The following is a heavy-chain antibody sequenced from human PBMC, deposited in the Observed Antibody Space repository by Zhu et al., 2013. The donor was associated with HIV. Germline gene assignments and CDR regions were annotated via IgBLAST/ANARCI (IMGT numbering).Heavy chain of an antibody. CDR3: ARDGPGPIVVVVAANAFDI. V-gene: IGHV4-38-2*02. CDR1: GYSIGSGYY. J-gene: IGHJ3*02. D-gene: IGHD2-15*01. CDR2: IYHSGST. Sequence: QVQLQESGPGLVKPSETLSLTCTVSGYSIGSGYYWGWIRQSPGEGLEWIGSIYHSGSTYYNPSLKSRVTISVDTSKNQFSLKLSSVTAADTAVYYCARDGPGPIVVVVAANAFDIWGQGTMVTVSS.